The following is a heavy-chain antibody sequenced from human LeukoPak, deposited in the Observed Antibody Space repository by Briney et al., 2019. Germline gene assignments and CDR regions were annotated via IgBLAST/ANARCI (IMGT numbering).Heavy chain of an antibody. V-gene: IGHV4-39*07. CDR2: IYYSGST. CDR1: GGSISSSSYY. J-gene: IGHJ4*02. CDR3: AREVGAHCSGGSCYSDGAGEY. D-gene: IGHD2-15*01. Sequence: SETLSLTCTVPGGSISSSSYYWGWIRQPPGKGLEWIGSIYYSGSTYYNPSLKSRITISVDTSKNQFSLKLSSVTAADTAVYYCAREVGAHCSGGSCYSDGAGEYWGQGTLVTVSS.